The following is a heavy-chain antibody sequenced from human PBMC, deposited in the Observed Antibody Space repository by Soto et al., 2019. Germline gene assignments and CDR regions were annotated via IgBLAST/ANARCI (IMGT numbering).Heavy chain of an antibody. J-gene: IGHJ4*02. D-gene: IGHD2-15*01. Sequence: GSLRLSCAASGFTFSSYWMHWVRQAPGKGLVWVSRINSDGSSTSYADSVKGRFTISRDNAKNTLYLQMNSLRAEGTAVYYCVRTSLVVAAATREDYWGQGTLVTVSS. CDR2: INSDGSST. V-gene: IGHV3-74*01. CDR1: GFTFSSYW. CDR3: VRTSLVVAAATREDY.